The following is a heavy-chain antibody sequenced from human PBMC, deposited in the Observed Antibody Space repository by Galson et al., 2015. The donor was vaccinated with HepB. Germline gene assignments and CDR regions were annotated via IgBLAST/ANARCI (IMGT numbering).Heavy chain of an antibody. Sequence: QSGAEVKKPGASVKVSCKASGYSFTDYYLHWVRQAPGQGFEWMGWIIPKSGGTNYAQKFQGRVTMTRDTSISTAYMEVNRLGSDDTAVYYCARGHVITSTDYWGQGTLVTVSS. CDR3: ARGHVITSTDY. V-gene: IGHV1-2*02. CDR1: GYSFTDYY. CDR2: IIPKSGGT. D-gene: IGHD1-14*01. J-gene: IGHJ4*02.